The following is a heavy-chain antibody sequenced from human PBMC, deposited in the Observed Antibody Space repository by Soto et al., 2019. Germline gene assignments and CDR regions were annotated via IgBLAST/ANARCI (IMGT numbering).Heavy chain of an antibody. Sequence: QVQLVQSGAEVKKPGASVKVSCKASGYTFTSYAMHWVRQAPGQRLEWMGWINAGNGNTKYSQQFQGRVPITRDTYASTAYLELSRLRSADTAVYYCARNPCSGVRCYRVAYYYGMDVWGQGTTVTVAS. D-gene: IGHD2-15*01. CDR3: ARNPCSGVRCYRVAYYYGMDV. V-gene: IGHV1-3*01. CDR1: GYTFTSYA. J-gene: IGHJ6*02. CDR2: INAGNGNT.